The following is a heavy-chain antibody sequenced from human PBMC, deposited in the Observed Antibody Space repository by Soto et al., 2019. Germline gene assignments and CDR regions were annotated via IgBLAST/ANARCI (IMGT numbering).Heavy chain of an antibody. J-gene: IGHJ4*02. Sequence: LRLSCAASGFTFSSYAMHWVRQAPGKGLEWVAVISYDGSNKYYADTVKGRFTISRDNSKNTLYLQMNSLRAEDTAVYYCARVQGEVDYWGQGTLVTVSS. CDR1: GFTFSSYA. V-gene: IGHV3-30-3*01. CDR3: ARVQGEVDY. D-gene: IGHD2-21*01. CDR2: ISYDGSNK.